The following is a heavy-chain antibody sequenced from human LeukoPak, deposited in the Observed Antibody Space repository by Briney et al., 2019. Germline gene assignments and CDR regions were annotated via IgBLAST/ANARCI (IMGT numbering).Heavy chain of an antibody. D-gene: IGHD3-22*01. CDR2: ISWNSGSI. CDR3: AKTSGAYYYESSGTFDY. CDR1: GFTFDDYA. Sequence: SLRLSCAASGFTFDDYAMHWVRQAPGQGLEWVSGISWNSGSIGYADSVKGRFTISRDNAKNSLYLQMNSLRAEDTALYYCAKTSGAYYYESSGTFDYWGQGTLVTVSS. J-gene: IGHJ4*02. V-gene: IGHV3-9*01.